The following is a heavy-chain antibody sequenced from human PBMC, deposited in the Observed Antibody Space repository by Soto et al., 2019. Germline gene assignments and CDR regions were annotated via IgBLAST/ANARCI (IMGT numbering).Heavy chain of an antibody. CDR1: GGSISSSSYY. Sequence: PSETLSLTCTVSGGSISSSSYYWGWIRQPPGKGLEWIGTVYHSGTTYYNPSLQSRVTISVDTSKNHFSLRLSSVTAADRAVYYCARQFLFPRDIVSGYPLGAFDIWGQGTMVTVSS. J-gene: IGHJ3*02. CDR3: ARQFLFPRDIVSGYPLGAFDI. V-gene: IGHV4-39*01. CDR2: VYHSGTT. D-gene: IGHD3-9*01.